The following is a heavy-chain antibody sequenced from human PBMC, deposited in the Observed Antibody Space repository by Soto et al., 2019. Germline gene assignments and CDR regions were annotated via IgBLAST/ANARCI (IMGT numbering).Heavy chain of an antibody. CDR1: GYIFISYG. V-gene: IGHV1-18*01. Sequence: QVQLVQSGAEVKKPGASVKVSCKASGYIFISYGITWVRQAPGQGLEWMGWISAYNGYTNYAQNLQGRVTMTTDTSTSTAYMELRSLRYDDTTVYYCARYYDSGGDAFDIWGQGTMVTVSS. CDR3: ARYYDSGGDAFDI. D-gene: IGHD3-22*01. CDR2: ISAYNGYT. J-gene: IGHJ3*02.